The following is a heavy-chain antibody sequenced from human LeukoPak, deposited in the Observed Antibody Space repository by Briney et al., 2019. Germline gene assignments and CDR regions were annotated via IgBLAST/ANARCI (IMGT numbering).Heavy chain of an antibody. CDR3: ARDRFRYCTNGVCSYFDY. J-gene: IGHJ4*02. Sequence: SQTLSLTCSVSGGSISSGDHYWSWIRQPPGKGLEWIGYINNGGSTYYNPSLTSRVTISVDMSKNQFSLKLSSVTAADTAVYYCARDRFRYCTNGVCSYFDYWGQGTLVTVSS. CDR1: GGSISSGDHY. CDR2: INNGGST. V-gene: IGHV4-30-4*01. D-gene: IGHD2-8*01.